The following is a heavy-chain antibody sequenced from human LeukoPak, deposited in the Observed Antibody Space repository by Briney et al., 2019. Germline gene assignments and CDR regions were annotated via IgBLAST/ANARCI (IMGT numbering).Heavy chain of an antibody. J-gene: IGHJ4*02. Sequence: GSLRLSCAASGFTFSSYSMNWVRQAPGKGLEWVSSISSTSSYIYYADSVKGRFTISRDNAKNSLYLQMNSLRAEDTAVYYCARVFGVDRFDYWGQGTLVTVSS. CDR2: ISSTSSYI. CDR1: GFTFSSYS. CDR3: ARVFGVDRFDY. V-gene: IGHV3-21*01. D-gene: IGHD3-16*01.